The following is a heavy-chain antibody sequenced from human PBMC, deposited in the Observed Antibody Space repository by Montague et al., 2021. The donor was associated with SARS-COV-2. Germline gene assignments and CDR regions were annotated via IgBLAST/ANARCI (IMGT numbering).Heavy chain of an antibody. J-gene: IGHJ4*01. CDR3: ARERATAQYLEY. V-gene: IGHV4-59*01. D-gene: IGHD2-2*01. Sequence: SETLSLTCTVSGYSINSYYWTWIRQPPGKGLEWIGYVYQSGSTNSNPSLKSRVTISVDTSKNQFYLKLSSVTAADTAVYYCARERATAQYLEYWGHGTLVTVSS. CDR1: GYSINSYY. CDR2: VYQSGST.